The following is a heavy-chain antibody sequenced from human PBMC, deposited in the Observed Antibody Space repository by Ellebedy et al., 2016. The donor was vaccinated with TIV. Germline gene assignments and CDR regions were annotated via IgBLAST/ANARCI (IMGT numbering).Heavy chain of an antibody. D-gene: IGHD3-3*01. Sequence: SETLSLTXNVSGGYLRTYYWSWIRQSPGKGLEWIGYIYYSGSTSYNPSLKSRVTISVDTSKNQFSLNLSSVTAADTAVYYCARVLIFGVVANNWFDPWGQGTLVTVSS. CDR3: ARVLIFGVVANNWFDP. V-gene: IGHV4-59*08. J-gene: IGHJ5*02. CDR1: GGYLRTYY. CDR2: IYYSGST.